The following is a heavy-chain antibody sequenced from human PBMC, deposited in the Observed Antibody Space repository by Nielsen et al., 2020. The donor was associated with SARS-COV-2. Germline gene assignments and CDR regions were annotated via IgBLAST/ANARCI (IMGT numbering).Heavy chain of an antibody. CDR1: GFAFVDYT. J-gene: IGHJ4*02. V-gene: IGHV3-9*01. D-gene: IGHD5-12*01. CDR2: ISMNSGSI. Sequence: SLNISCAASGFAFVDYTMHWVRQAPGKGLDWVSGISMNSGSIGYADSVKGRFTISRDNAKNSLYLQMNSLSAEDTSLYYCTNLPGYSGYDSNFDYWGQGTLVTVSS. CDR3: TNLPGYSGYDSNFDY.